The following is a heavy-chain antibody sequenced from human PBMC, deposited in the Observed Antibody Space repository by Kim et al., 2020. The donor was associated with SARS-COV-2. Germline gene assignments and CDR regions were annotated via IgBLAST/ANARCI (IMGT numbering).Heavy chain of an antibody. Sequence: SETLSLTCTVSGGSISSYYWSWIRQPPGKGLEWIGYIYYSGSTNYNPSLKSRVTISVDTSKNQFSLKLSSVTAADTAVYYCAREVTYYYGSGSFWFDPWGQGTLVTVSS. CDR3: AREVTYYYGSGSFWFDP. J-gene: IGHJ5*02. CDR1: GGSISSYY. D-gene: IGHD3-10*01. V-gene: IGHV4-59*13. CDR2: IYYSGST.